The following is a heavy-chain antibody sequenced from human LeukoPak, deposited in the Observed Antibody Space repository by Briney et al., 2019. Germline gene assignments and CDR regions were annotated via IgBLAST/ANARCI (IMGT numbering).Heavy chain of an antibody. D-gene: IGHD6-13*01. Sequence: SSETLSLTCAVYGGSFSGYYWSWIRQPPGKGLEWMGEINHSGSTNYNPSLKSRVTISVDTSKNQFSLKLSSVTAADTAVYYCARSPEAAGVRFDYWGQGTLVTVSS. V-gene: IGHV4-34*01. CDR3: ARSPEAAGVRFDY. J-gene: IGHJ4*02. CDR2: INHSGST. CDR1: GGSFSGYY.